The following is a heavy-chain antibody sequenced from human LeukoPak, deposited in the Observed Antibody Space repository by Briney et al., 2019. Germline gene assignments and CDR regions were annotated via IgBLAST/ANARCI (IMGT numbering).Heavy chain of an antibody. D-gene: IGHD1-14*01. CDR2: INPNSGDT. V-gene: IGHV1-2*06. J-gene: IGHJ4*02. CDR3: AKVKPQGSDRDFDY. CDR1: GYTFTGYY. Sequence: ASVKVSCKPSGYTFTGYYMHWVRQAPGQGLEWMGRINPNSGDTNYAQKFQGRVTMTGDTSITTAYMELNSLRSDDTAVYYCAKVKPQGSDRDFDYWGQGTLVTVSS.